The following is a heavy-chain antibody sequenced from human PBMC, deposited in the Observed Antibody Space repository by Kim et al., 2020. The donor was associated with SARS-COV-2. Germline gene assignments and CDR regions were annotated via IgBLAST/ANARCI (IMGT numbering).Heavy chain of an antibody. Sequence: GGSLRLSCAASGFTFDDYTMHWVRQAPGKGLEWVSLISWDGGSTYYADSVKGRFTISRDNSKNSLYLQMNSLRTEDTALYYCAKDSFTDYYGSGYGMDVWGQGTTVTVSS. D-gene: IGHD3-10*01. J-gene: IGHJ6*02. CDR2: ISWDGGST. CDR3: AKDSFTDYYGSGYGMDV. V-gene: IGHV3-43*01. CDR1: GFTFDDYT.